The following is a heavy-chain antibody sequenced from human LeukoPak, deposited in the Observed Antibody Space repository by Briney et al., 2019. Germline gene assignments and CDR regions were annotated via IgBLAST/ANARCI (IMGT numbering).Heavy chain of an antibody. J-gene: IGHJ5*01. Sequence: GGSLRLSYAASGFTFSSYGMSWVRQAPGKGLEFVAAINGGATYTYYADSVKGRFTISRDNSKNTLYLQMNSLRAEDTAVYYCAKDPILTVVNWFDSWGLGTLVSVSS. CDR1: GFTFSSYG. CDR2: INGGATYT. D-gene: IGHD2-21*02. CDR3: AKDPILTVVNWFDS. V-gene: IGHV3-23*01.